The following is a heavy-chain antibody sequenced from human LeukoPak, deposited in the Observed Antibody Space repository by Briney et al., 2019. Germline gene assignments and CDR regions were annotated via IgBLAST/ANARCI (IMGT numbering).Heavy chain of an antibody. D-gene: IGHD5-24*01. Sequence: GGSLRLSCAASGFTFTSYAMSWVRQAPGKGLEWVSSISSSSSYIYYADSVKGRFTISRDNAKNSLYLQMNSLRAEDTAVYYCARESSGDGYNYYFDYWGQGTLVTVSS. V-gene: IGHV3-21*01. J-gene: IGHJ4*02. CDR1: GFTFTSYA. CDR3: ARESSGDGYNYYFDY. CDR2: ISSSSSYI.